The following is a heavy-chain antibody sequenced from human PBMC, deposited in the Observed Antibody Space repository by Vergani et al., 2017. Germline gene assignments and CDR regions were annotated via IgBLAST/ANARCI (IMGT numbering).Heavy chain of an antibody. CDR3: TTEPWYCSSTSCSHKYYYYYMDV. D-gene: IGHD2-2*01. CDR2: IKSKTDGGTT. Sequence: EVQLVESGGGLVKPGGSLRLSCAASGFTFSNAWMSWVRQAPGKGLEWVGRIKSKTDGGTTDYAAPVKGRFTISRDDSTNTLYLQMNSLKTEDTAVYYCTTEPWYCSSTSCSHKYYYYYMDVWGKGTTVTVSS. V-gene: IGHV3-15*01. J-gene: IGHJ6*03. CDR1: GFTFSNAW.